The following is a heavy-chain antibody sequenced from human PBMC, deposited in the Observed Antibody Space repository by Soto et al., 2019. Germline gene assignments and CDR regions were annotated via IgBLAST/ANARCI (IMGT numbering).Heavy chain of an antibody. Sequence: PGGALRLSCAASGFTFSSYSMNWVRQAPGKGLEWVSSISSSSSYIYYADSVKGRFTISRDNAKNSLYLQMNSLRAEDTAVYYCARIQRGSDASDIWGPGPMVTVSS. CDR3: ARIQRGSDASDI. V-gene: IGHV3-21*01. J-gene: IGHJ3*02. CDR2: ISSSSSYI. CDR1: GFTFSSYS. D-gene: IGHD2-15*01.